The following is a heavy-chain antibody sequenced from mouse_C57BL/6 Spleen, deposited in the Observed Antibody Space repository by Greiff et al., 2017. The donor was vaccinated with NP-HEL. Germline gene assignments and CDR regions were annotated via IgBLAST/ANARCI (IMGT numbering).Heavy chain of an antibody. V-gene: IGHV5-16*01. D-gene: IGHD2-10*01. CDR3: ARDPYYGAMDY. J-gene: IGHJ4*01. Sequence: DVHLVESEGGLVQPGSSMKLSCTASGFTFSDYYMAWVRQVPEMGLEWVANINYDGSSTYYLDSLKSRFIISRDNAKNILYLQMSSLKSEDTATYYCARDPYYGAMDYWGQGTSVTVSS. CDR1: GFTFSDYY. CDR2: INYDGSST.